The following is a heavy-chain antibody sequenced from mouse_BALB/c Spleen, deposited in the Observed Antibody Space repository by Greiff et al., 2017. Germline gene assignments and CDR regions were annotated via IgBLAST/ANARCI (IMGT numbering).Heavy chain of an antibody. V-gene: IGHV5-9-3*01. CDR3: ARYGYDVRYAMDY. J-gene: IGHJ4*01. D-gene: IGHD2-2*01. CDR1: GFTFSSYA. Sequence: EVKLMESGGGLVKPGGSLKLSCAASGFTFSSYAMSWVRQTPEKRLEWVATISSGGSYTYYPDSVKGRFTISRDNAKNTLYLQMSSLRSEDTAMYYCARYGYDVRYAMDYWGQGTSVTVSS. CDR2: ISSGGSYT.